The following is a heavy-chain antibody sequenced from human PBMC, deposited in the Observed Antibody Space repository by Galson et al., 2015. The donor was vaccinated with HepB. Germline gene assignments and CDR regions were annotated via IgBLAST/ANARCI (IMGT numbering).Heavy chain of an antibody. Sequence: SLRLSCAASGFTFSSYAMSWVRQAPGKGLEWVSAISGSGGSAYYADSVKGRFTISRDNSKNTLYLQMNSLRAEDSAVYYCAKDREDNWNYRYYFDYWGQGTQVTVSS. CDR1: GFTFSSYA. CDR2: ISGSGGSA. CDR3: AKDREDNWNYRYYFDY. D-gene: IGHD1-7*01. J-gene: IGHJ4*02. V-gene: IGHV3-23*01.